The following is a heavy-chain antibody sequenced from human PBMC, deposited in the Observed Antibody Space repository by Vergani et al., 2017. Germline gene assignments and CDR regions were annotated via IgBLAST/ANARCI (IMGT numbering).Heavy chain of an antibody. CDR3: ARVFHQSYYYYMDV. D-gene: IGHD3-3*01. Sequence: QVQLVQSGAEVKKPGSSVKVSCKASGGTFSSYTISWVRQAPGQGLEWMGRIIPILGIANYAQKFQGRVTITADKSTSTAYMELSSLRSEDTAVYYCARVFHQSYYYYMDVWGKGTTVTVSS. CDR2: IIPILGIA. J-gene: IGHJ6*03. V-gene: IGHV1-69*02. CDR1: GGTFSSYT.